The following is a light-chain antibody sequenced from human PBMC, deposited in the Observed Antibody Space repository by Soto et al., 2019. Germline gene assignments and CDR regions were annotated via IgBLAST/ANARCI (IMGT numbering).Light chain of an antibody. V-gene: IGKV1-6*01. Sequence: AIQMTQSPSSLSASVGDRVTITCRASQGIRNDLGWYQQNPGKAPNLLIYDASSLQSGVPSRFSGSGSGTVFTLTSISLHPENYKTYHYRHDYNYPWMFGQGIRVEIK. CDR2: DAS. J-gene: IGKJ1*01. CDR3: RHDYNYPWM. CDR1: QGIRND.